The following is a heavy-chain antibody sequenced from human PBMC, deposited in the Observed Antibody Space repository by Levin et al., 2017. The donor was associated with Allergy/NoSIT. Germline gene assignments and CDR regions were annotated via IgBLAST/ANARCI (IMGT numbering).Heavy chain of an antibody. CDR3: AKDKWEITFGGVIVPDAFDI. V-gene: IGHV3-30*18. CDR2: ISYDGSNK. D-gene: IGHD3-16*02. CDR1: GFTFSSYG. J-gene: IGHJ3*02. Sequence: GGSLRLSCAASGFTFSSYGMHWVRQAPGKGLEWVAVISYDGSNKYYADSVKGRFTISRDNSKNTLYLQMNSLRAEDTAVYYCAKDKWEITFGGVIVPDAFDIWGQGTMVTVSS.